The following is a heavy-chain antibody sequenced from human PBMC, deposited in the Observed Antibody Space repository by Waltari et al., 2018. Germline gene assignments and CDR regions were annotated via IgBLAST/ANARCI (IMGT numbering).Heavy chain of an antibody. D-gene: IGHD2-15*01. CDR1: GFTFSRFG. Sequence: QVQLVESGGGVVQPGRSLRLSCAASGFTFSRFGMHWVRQAPGKGREWVAVIWHDGSKEYYVDSVKGRFTISRDNSKNTLYLQMNSLRAEDSAVYYCASQSTTLFDYWGQGTLVTVSS. CDR3: ASQSTTLFDY. J-gene: IGHJ4*02. V-gene: IGHV3-33*01. CDR2: IWHDGSKE.